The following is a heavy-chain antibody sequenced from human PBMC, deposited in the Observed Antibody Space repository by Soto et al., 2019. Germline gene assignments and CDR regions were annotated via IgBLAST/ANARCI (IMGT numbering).Heavy chain of an antibody. CDR3: AREAAANHAFDI. Sequence: SETLSLTCTVSGGSISSYYWSWIRQPPGKGLEWIGYIYYSGSTNYNPSLKSRVTISVDTSKNQFSLKLSSVTAADTAVYYCAREAAANHAFDIWGQGTMVTVSS. D-gene: IGHD6-13*01. J-gene: IGHJ3*02. V-gene: IGHV4-59*01. CDR2: IYYSGST. CDR1: GGSISSYY.